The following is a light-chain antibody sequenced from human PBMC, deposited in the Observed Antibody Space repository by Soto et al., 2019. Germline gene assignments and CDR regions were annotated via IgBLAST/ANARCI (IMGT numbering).Light chain of an antibody. Sequence: AIQMTQSPSSLSASVGDRVTITCRASQAIRNDLGWYQQKPGKAPKLLIYAASTLQSGVPSRFSGSGSGTDFTLTISSLQPEDFAAYYCLQDYNYPWTFGQGTKVEIK. CDR2: AAS. CDR3: LQDYNYPWT. V-gene: IGKV1-6*01. CDR1: QAIRND. J-gene: IGKJ1*01.